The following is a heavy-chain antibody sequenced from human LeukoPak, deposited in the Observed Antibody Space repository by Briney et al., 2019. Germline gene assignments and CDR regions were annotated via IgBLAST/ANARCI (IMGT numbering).Heavy chain of an antibody. CDR3: ARGQGATVSTSFDY. D-gene: IGHD4-17*01. V-gene: IGHV4-34*01. Sequence: SEPLSLPCAVYGGSFSGYYWSWIRKPPGKGLEWIGEINHSGSTNYNPSLKSRVTISVDTSKNQFSLKLSSVTAADTAVYYCARGQGATVSTSFDYWSQGTLVTVSS. CDR2: INHSGST. J-gene: IGHJ4*02. CDR1: GGSFSGYY.